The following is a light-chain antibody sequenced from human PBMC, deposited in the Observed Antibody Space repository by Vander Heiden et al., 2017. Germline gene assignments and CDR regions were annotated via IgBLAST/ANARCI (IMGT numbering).Light chain of an antibody. CDR3: QQYNSFSHT. CDR1: QSMSSW. CDR2: DAS. J-gene: IGKJ4*01. Sequence: TQSPSRLSASVGDRVIITCRASQSMSSWLAWYQQKPGKAPKLLIYDASSLESEVPSRFSGSGSGTEFTLTISSLQPDDFATYYCQQYNSFSHTFGGGTRVEIK. V-gene: IGKV1-5*01.